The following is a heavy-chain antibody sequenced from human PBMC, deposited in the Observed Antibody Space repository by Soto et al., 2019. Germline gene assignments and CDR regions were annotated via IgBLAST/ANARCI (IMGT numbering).Heavy chain of an antibody. V-gene: IGHV4-34*01. Sequence: QVQLQQWGAGLLKPSETLSLTCAVYGGSFSGYNWSWIRQPPGKGLEWIGEIKHSGSTNYNPSLKSRVTISVDTSKNQFSLKLSSVTAADTAVYYCARDRIMITFGGVIVLYGMDVWGQGTTVTVSS. CDR3: ARDRIMITFGGVIVLYGMDV. CDR2: IKHSGST. J-gene: IGHJ6*02. D-gene: IGHD3-16*02. CDR1: GGSFSGYN.